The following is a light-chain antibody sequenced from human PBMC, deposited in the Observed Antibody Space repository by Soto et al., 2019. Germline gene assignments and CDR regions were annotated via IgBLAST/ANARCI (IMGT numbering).Light chain of an antibody. V-gene: IGKV3-20*01. Sequence: EIVLTQSPGTLSLSPGERATLSCRASQSVSGTYLAWYQQRPGQAPKVLIYGASSRAAGIPDRFSGSGSGTDFTLTISRLEPEDFAVYYCQQYGASPFNFGPWTKVDIK. CDR3: QQYGASPFN. CDR1: QSVSGTY. J-gene: IGKJ3*01. CDR2: GAS.